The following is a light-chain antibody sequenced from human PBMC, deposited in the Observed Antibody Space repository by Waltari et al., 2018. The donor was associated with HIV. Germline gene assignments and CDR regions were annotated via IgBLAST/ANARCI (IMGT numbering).Light chain of an antibody. CDR2: WAS. CDR1: QSVLYSSNNKNY. J-gene: IGKJ3*01. V-gene: IGKV4-1*01. Sequence: DIVMTQSPDSLAVSLGERATIHCKSSQSVLYSSNNKNYLTWYQQKPGQPPKLLVYWASTRESGVPDRFSGSGSGTDVTLTISSLQAEDVAVYYCQQYHSTPFTFGPGTKVDIK. CDR3: QQYHSTPFT.